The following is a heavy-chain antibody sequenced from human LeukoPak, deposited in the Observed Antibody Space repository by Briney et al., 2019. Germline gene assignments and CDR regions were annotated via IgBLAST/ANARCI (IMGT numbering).Heavy chain of an antibody. CDR2: IYYRGTT. CDR3: ARDTPPNALDN. J-gene: IGHJ4*02. CDR1: GGATSGYY. D-gene: IGHD2-2*01. Sequence: SQTLSLTRTLSGGATSGYYWSSVREPPGKGLEWSGDIYYRGTTKYNTSLKSRVTISVDTSKNQLSLKLNSVPAADTAVYFCARDTPPNALDNWGKETLVTASS. V-gene: IGHV4-59*01.